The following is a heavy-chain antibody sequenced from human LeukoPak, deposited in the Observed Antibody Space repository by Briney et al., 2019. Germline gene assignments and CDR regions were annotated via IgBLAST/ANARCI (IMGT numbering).Heavy chain of an antibody. CDR2: IFGSGSRT. V-gene: IGHV3-23*01. J-gene: IGHJ6*04. D-gene: IGHD3-10*02. CDR3: AELGITMIGGV. Sequence: GGSLRLSCAASGFTFTNYAMSWVRQAPGKGLEWVSAIFGSGSRTYYADSVKGRFTISRDNSKNTLYLQMNSLRAEDTAVYYCAELGITMIGGVWGKGTTVTISS. CDR1: GFTFTNYA.